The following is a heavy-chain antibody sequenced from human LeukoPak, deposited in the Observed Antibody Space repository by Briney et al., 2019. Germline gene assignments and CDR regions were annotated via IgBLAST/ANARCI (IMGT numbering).Heavy chain of an antibody. CDR1: GFSFSTYA. CDR3: TKDHRSRVGASCLLHED. D-gene: IGHD2-2*01. Sequence: PGGSLRLSCAASGFSFSTYAMSWVRQAPGKGLEWVSSVSGPGATTWYAESVKGRFTISRDNSRSTLFVQLNSLRAEDTAIYYCTKDHRSRVGASCLLHEDWGQGTLVTVSS. V-gene: IGHV3-23*01. J-gene: IGHJ4*02. CDR2: VSGPGATT.